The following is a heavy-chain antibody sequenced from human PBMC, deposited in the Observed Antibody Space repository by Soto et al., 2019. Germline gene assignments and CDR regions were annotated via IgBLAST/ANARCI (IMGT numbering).Heavy chain of an antibody. CDR3: ARDQVAGTARFDY. CDR1: GFTFSDYY. D-gene: IGHD6-19*01. J-gene: IGHJ4*02. V-gene: IGHV3-11*01. CDR2: ISSSGSTI. Sequence: PGGSLRLSCAASGFTFSDYYMSWIRQAPGKGLEWVSYISSSGSTIYYADSVKGRFTISRDNAKNSLYLQMNSLRAEDTAVYYCARDQVAGTARFDYWGQGTLVTVSS.